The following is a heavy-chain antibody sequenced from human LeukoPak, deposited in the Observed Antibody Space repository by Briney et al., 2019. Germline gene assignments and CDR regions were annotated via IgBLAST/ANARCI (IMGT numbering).Heavy chain of an antibody. D-gene: IGHD1-26*01. Sequence: GGTLRLSCAASGFTFSSYSMNWVRKPPGKGLERVSYISSSSSSTIYYADSVKGRFTISRDNAKNSLYLQMNSLRDEDTAVYYCTRDGGLVGASGAFDYWGQGTLVTVSS. CDR1: GFTFSSYS. CDR3: TRDGGLVGASGAFDY. CDR2: ISSSSSSTI. V-gene: IGHV3-48*02. J-gene: IGHJ4*02.